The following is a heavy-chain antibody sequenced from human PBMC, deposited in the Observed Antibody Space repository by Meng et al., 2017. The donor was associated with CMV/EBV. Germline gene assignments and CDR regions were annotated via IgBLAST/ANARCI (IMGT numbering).Heavy chain of an antibody. CDR2: INPSGGST. D-gene: IGHD2-2*02. Sequence: MHWVRQAPGQGLEWMGIINPSGGSTSYAQKFQGRVTMTRDTSTSTVYIELSSLRSEDTAVYYCARRGGRNLGYCSSTSCYSDEYFQHWGQGTLVTVSS. J-gene: IGHJ1*01. CDR3: ARRGGRNLGYCSSTSCYSDEYFQH. V-gene: IGHV1-46*01.